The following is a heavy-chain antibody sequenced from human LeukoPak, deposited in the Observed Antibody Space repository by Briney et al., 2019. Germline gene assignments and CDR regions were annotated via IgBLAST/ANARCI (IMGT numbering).Heavy chain of an antibody. CDR2: INQDGSEK. CDR1: GFTFNNYW. V-gene: IGHV3-7*01. J-gene: IGHJ6*02. CDR3: AREERIVATAGTGMDV. D-gene: IGHD5-12*01. Sequence: PGGSLRLSCAASGFTFNNYWMSWVRQAPGKGLEWVANINQDGSEKYYVDSVKGRCTISRDNAKNSLYLQMNSLRAEDTAVYYCAREERIVATAGTGMDVWGQGTTVTVSS.